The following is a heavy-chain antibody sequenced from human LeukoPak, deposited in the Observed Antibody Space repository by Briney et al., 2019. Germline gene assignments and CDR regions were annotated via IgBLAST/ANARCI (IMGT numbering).Heavy chain of an antibody. D-gene: IGHD6-19*01. CDR2: IYYSGST. J-gene: IGHJ4*02. CDR1: GGSISSYY. CDR3: ARDSHSSGWAGGPYYFDY. V-gene: IGHV4-59*01. Sequence: PSETLSLTCTVSGGSISSYYWSWIRQRPGKGLEWVGYIYYSGSTNYNPSLKSRVTISVDTSKNQFSLKLSSVTAADTAVYYCARDSHSSGWAGGPYYFDYWGQGTLVTVSS.